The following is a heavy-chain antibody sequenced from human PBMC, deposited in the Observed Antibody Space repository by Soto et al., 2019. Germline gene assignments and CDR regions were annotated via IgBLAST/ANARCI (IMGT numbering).Heavy chain of an antibody. CDR1: GYTFTTYD. CDR2: ISGYNGNT. D-gene: IGHD6-6*01. V-gene: IGHV1-18*04. J-gene: IGHJ5*02. CDR3: ARDSTARLAWFDP. Sequence: QVQLVQSGAELKKPGASVKVSCKASGYTFTTYDITWVRQAPGQGLEWMGWISGYNGNTKYAQRLQCRVTMTTETSTSTAYIELRSLRSDDTSVYYCARDSTARLAWFDPWGQGTLVIVSS.